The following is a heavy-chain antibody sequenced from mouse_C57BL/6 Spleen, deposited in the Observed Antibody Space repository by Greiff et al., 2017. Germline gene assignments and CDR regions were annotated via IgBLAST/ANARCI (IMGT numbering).Heavy chain of an antibody. CDR3: VRAGIYYDYGRDAIDY. CDR1: GFTFNTYA. CDR2: IRSKSSNYAT. D-gene: IGHD2-4*01. V-gene: IGHV10-3*01. J-gene: IGHJ4*01. Sequence: EVQLVESGGGLVQPKGSLKLSCAASGFTFNTYAMHWVRQAPGKGLEWVARIRSKSSNYATYYADSVKDRFTISRDDSQSMLYLQMNNLKTEDTAMYYWVRAGIYYDYGRDAIDYWGQGTSVTVSS.